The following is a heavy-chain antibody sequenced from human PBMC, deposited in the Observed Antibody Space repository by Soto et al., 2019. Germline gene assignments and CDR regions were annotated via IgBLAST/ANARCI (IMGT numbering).Heavy chain of an antibody. CDR1: GFAFSDYA. CDR3: AKAADYTGSGSHYLLFDY. D-gene: IGHD3-10*01. J-gene: IGHJ4*02. V-gene: IGHV3-23*01. Sequence: GGSLRLSCAASGFAFSDYAMSWVRQAPGKGLEWVSTISGSGGNTYYTDSEKGRFTISRDSSKNTLYLQMNSLRAEDTAVYYCAKAADYTGSGSHYLLFDYWGQGTLVTVSS. CDR2: ISGSGGNT.